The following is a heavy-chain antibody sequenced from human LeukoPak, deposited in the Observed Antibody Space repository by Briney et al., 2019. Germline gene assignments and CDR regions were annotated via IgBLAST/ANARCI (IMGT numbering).Heavy chain of an antibody. J-gene: IGHJ4*02. V-gene: IGHV5-51*01. D-gene: IGHD2-15*01. Sequence: GESLKISCKGSGYSFSTYWIGWVRQMPGKGLEWMGIIYGGDSETKYSPSFQGQVTISVDKSISTAYLQWSSLKASDTAMYYCARHRVVAATLMLDYWGQGTLATVSS. CDR1: GYSFSTYW. CDR2: IYGGDSET. CDR3: ARHRVVAATLMLDY.